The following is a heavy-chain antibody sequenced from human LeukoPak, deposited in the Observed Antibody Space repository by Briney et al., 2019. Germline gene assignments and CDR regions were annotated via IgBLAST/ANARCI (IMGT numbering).Heavy chain of an antibody. Sequence: GGSLRLSCAASGFTVNNNYMSWVRQAPGKGLEGISIIYSDGSTYYADSVKGRFTISRDDSKNSLYLQMNSLRSEDSALYYCAASDGEQQLALWGQGTLVTVSS. D-gene: IGHD6-13*01. CDR3: AASDGEQQLAL. CDR2: IYSDGST. J-gene: IGHJ4*02. V-gene: IGHV3-53*05. CDR1: GFTVNNNY.